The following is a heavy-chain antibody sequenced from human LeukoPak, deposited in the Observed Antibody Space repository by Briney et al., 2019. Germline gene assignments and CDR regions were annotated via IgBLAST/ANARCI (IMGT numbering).Heavy chain of an antibody. CDR2: ISGGGGST. Sequence: GGSLRLSCATSGFNFNDYAMHWVRQAPGKGLEWVSLISGGGGSTYYADSVKGRFTISRDSSKNSLYLQMNSLRTEDTAFYYCARGTGYWGQGTLVTVSS. CDR3: ARGTGY. V-gene: IGHV3-43*02. CDR1: GFNFNDYA. J-gene: IGHJ4*02.